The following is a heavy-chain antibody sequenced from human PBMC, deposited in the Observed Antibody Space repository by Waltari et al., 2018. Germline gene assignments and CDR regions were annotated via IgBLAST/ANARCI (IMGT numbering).Heavy chain of an antibody. CDR3: VKDWTGDSCSQGCMDV. V-gene: IGHV3-23*04. J-gene: IGHJ6*02. D-gene: IGHD2-21*01. Sequence: EVQLVESGGGLVQPGGSLRLSCAASGFTFSTYAMTWVRQAPGKGLEWVSSISDGGDTTYYSGSVKGRFTISRDNSRNTLFLQMNSLRAEDTALYYCVKDWTGDSCSQGCMDVWGQGTTVTVSS. CDR1: GFTFSTYA. CDR2: ISDGGDTT.